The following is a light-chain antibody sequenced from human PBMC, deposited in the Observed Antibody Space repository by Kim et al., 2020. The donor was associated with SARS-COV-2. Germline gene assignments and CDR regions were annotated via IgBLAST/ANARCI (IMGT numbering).Light chain of an antibody. Sequence: EIVMTQSPATLSVSPGERATLSCRASQSVSSNLAWYQQKPGQAPRLLIYGASTRATGIPARFSGSGSGTEFTLTISSLQSEDFAVYYCQQYNNWPRAYTFGQGTKLEI. CDR1: QSVSSN. CDR2: GAS. CDR3: QQYNNWPRAYT. V-gene: IGKV3-15*01. J-gene: IGKJ2*01.